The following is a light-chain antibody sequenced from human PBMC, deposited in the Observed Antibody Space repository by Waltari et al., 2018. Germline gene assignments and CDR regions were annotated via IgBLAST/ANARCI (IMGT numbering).Light chain of an antibody. CDR2: KAF. CDR3: QQYNSYSWT. V-gene: IGKV1-5*03. J-gene: IGKJ1*01. CDR1: QSISSW. Sequence: DLQMTQSPSTLSASVGDRVTITCRASQSISSWLAWYQQKPGKAPKLLIYKAFSLESGVPSRFSGSGSGTEFTLTISSLQPDDFATYYCQQYNSYSWTFGQGTKVEIK.